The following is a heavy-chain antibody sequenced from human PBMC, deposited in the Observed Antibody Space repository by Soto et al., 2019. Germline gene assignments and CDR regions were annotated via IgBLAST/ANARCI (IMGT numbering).Heavy chain of an antibody. CDR2: IRSKANSYAT. J-gene: IGHJ3*02. Sequence: GGSLRLSCAASGFTLSGSAMHWVRQASGKGLEWVGRIRSKANSYATAYAASVKGRFTISRDDSKNTAYLQMNSLKTEDTAVYYCAKLRRPVFWSGPRDAFDIWGQGTMVTVSS. CDR3: AKLRRPVFWSGPRDAFDI. CDR1: GFTLSGSA. V-gene: IGHV3-73*01. D-gene: IGHD3-3*01.